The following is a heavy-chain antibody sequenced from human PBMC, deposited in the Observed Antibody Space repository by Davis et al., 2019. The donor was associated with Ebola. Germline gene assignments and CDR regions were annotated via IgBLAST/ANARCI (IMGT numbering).Heavy chain of an antibody. CDR1: GYTLIGYF. Sequence: SVTVSCQASGYTLIGYFMHWVRQAPGQGLEWMGGIIPIFGTANYAQKFQGRVTITADESTSTAYMELSSLRSEDTAVYYCAREGTDWGQGTLVTVSS. V-gene: IGHV1-69*13. CDR3: AREGTD. CDR2: IIPIFGTA. J-gene: IGHJ4*02. D-gene: IGHD3-10*01.